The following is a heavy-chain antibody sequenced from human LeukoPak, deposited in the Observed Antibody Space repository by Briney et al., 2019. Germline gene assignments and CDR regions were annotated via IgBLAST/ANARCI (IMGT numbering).Heavy chain of an antibody. Sequence: SVKVSCKASGGTFSSYAISWVRQAPGQGLEWMGGIIPIFGTASYAQKFQGRVTITADESTSTAYMELSGLRSEDTAVYYCARDSRIGLEPGLDYWGQGTLVTVSS. CDR2: IIPIFGTA. J-gene: IGHJ4*02. V-gene: IGHV1-69*01. D-gene: IGHD1-1*01. CDR3: ARDSRIGLEPGLDY. CDR1: GGTFSSYA.